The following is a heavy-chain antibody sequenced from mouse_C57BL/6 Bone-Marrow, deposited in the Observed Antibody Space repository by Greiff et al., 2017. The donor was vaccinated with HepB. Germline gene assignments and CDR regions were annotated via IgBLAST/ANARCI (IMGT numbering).Heavy chain of an antibody. V-gene: IGHV1-5*01. CDR2: IYPGNSDT. Sequence: EVQLQESGTVLARPGASVKMSCKTSGYTFTCYWMHWVKQRPGQGLEWIGAIYPGNSDTSYNQKFKGKAKLTAVTSASTAYMELSSLTNEDSAVYYCTRSMADWGQGTLVTVSA. CDR3: TRSMAD. D-gene: IGHD1-1*02. J-gene: IGHJ3*01. CDR1: GYTFTCYW.